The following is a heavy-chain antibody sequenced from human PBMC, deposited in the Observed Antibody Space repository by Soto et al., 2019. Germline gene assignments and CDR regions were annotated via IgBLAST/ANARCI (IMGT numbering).Heavy chain of an antibody. CDR3: ARRRAASNYLGCDY. V-gene: IGHV1-3*01. CDR1: GYTFINSA. CDR2: INAANGDT. J-gene: IGHJ4*02. D-gene: IGHD2-15*01. Sequence: ASVKVSCKASGYTFINSALHWVRQAPGQRLEWMGWINAANGDTKYSQNFQGRVTITRDTSASTGYMELSSLTSEDTAVYYCARRRAASNYLGCDYWGKGTPFTVSS.